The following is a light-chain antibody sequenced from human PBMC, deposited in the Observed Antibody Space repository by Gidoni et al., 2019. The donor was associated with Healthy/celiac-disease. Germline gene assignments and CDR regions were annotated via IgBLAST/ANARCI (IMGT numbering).Light chain of an antibody. CDR1: QSVSSN. Sequence: IVLTPSPATLSVSPGERATLSCRDSQSVSSNLAWYQQKPGQAPRLLIYGASTRATGIPARFSGRGSGTEFTLTISSLQSEDFAVYYCQQYNNWPPWTFGQGTKVEIK. CDR2: GAS. J-gene: IGKJ1*01. CDR3: QQYNNWPPWT. V-gene: IGKV3-15*01.